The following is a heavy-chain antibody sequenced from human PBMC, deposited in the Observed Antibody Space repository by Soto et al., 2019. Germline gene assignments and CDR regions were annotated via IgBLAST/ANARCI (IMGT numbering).Heavy chain of an antibody. J-gene: IGHJ5*02. CDR2: IYYSGST. Sequence: SETLSLTCTVSGGSISSYYWSWIRQPPGKGLEWIGYIYYSGSTNYNPSLKSRVTISVDTSKTQFSLKLSSVTAADTAVYYCARVLPRVPAAKGWFDPWGQGTLVTVSS. CDR3: ARVLPRVPAAKGWFDP. V-gene: IGHV4-59*01. D-gene: IGHD2-2*01. CDR1: GGSISSYY.